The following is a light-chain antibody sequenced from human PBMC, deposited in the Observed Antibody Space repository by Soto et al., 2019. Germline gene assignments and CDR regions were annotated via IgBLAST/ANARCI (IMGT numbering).Light chain of an antibody. Sequence: DIQMTQPPSTVSASVGDRVTITCRASQSISSWLAWYQQKPGKAPKLLIYDVSSLESGVPSRFSGSGSGTEFTLTISSLQPDDFATYYCQQYNTFWTFGQGTKVDI. CDR1: QSISSW. V-gene: IGKV1-5*01. J-gene: IGKJ1*01. CDR3: QQYNTFWT. CDR2: DVS.